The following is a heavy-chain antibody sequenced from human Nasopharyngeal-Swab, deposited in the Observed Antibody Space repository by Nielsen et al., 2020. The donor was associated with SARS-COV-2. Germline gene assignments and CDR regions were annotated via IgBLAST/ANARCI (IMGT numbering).Heavy chain of an antibody. CDR3: ITDSRDGTP. J-gene: IGHJ4*02. Sequence: GESLKISCAASGFTFSSYAMSWVRQAPGRGLEWVGRIKSESETRDYAAPVKGRFIISRDDSINTVYLQLNSLKVEDTAVYYCITDSRDGTPGGRGALVSVSS. V-gene: IGHV3-15*01. CDR1: GFTFSSYA. D-gene: IGHD5-24*01. CDR2: IKSESETR.